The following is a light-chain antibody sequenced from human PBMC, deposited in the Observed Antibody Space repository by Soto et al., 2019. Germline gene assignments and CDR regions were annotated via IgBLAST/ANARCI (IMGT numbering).Light chain of an antibody. J-gene: IGLJ2*01. V-gene: IGLV2-14*01. CDR1: SSDVGGYNY. Sequence: QSALTQPASVSGSPGQSITISCTGTSSDVGGYNYVSWYQQHPGKAPKLMIYDVSNRPSGVSNRFSDSKSSNTASLTISGLQAEDEADYYCSSYTSSSTPKVVFGGGTKLTVL. CDR3: SSYTSSSTPKVV. CDR2: DVS.